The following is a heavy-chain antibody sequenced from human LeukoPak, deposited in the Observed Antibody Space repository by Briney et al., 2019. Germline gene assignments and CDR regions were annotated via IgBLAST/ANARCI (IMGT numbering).Heavy chain of an antibody. D-gene: IGHD3-10*01. CDR1: GFTFSNYE. CDR3: ARHHSTMVRLRGGWFDP. Sequence: PGGSLRLSCAASGFTFSNYEMNWVRQAPGKGLEWVSYISDSGTTIYYGDSVKGRFTISRDNAKKSLYLQMNSLRAEDTAVYYCARHHSTMVRLRGGWFDPWAREPWSPSPQ. CDR2: ISDSGTTI. J-gene: IGHJ5*02. V-gene: IGHV3-48*03.